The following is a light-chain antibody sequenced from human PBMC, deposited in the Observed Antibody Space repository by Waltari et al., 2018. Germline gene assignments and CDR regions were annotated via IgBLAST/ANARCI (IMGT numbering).Light chain of an antibody. CDR1: HGISSY. V-gene: IGKV1-9*01. J-gene: IGKJ2*01. CDR2: ATS. Sequence: IQLTQSPSSLSASVGDRVTITCRASHGISSYLAWYQQTPGQVPKLLISATSTLQTGVPSRFSGSGSGTDFTLTISSLQPEDFATYYCQDLNDFPFTFGQGTKLEI. CDR3: QDLNDFPFT.